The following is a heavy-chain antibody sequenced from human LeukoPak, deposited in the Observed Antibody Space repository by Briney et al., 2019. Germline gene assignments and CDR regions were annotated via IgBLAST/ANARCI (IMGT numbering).Heavy chain of an antibody. CDR2: IYPGDSDT. CDR1: GYSFTSYW. V-gene: IGHV5-51*01. CDR3: AILLVGSTNDFDY. D-gene: IGHD2-8*02. J-gene: IGHJ4*02. Sequence: GESLKISCKGSGYSFTSYWIGWVRQMPGKGLEWMGIIYPGDSDTRYSPSFQGQVTISADKSISTAYPQWSSLKASDTAMYYCAILLVGSTNDFDYWGQGTLVTVSS.